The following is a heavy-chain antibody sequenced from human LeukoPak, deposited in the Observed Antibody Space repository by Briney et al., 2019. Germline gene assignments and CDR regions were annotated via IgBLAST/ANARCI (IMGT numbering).Heavy chain of an antibody. V-gene: IGHV1-69*02. CDR2: IIPILGIA. Sequence: SVKVSCKASGGAFSSYTISWVRQAPGQGLEWMGRIIPILGIANYAQKFQGRVTITADKSTSTAYMELSSLRSEDTAVYYCATTIFGVSVWFDPWGQGTLVTVSS. D-gene: IGHD3-3*01. CDR1: GGAFSSYT. CDR3: ATTIFGVSVWFDP. J-gene: IGHJ5*02.